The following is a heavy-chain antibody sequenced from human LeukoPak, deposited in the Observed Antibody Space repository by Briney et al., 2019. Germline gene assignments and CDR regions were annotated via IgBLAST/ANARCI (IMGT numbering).Heavy chain of an antibody. V-gene: IGHV3-23*01. D-gene: IGHD3-22*01. CDR1: GFTFSSYA. Sequence: GGSLRLSCAASGFTFSSYAMSWVRQAPGKGLEWVSAISGSGGSTYYADSVKGRFTISRDNSKNTLYLQMNSLRAEDTAVYYCARDSRSPYYDSSGHFDYWGQGTLVTVSS. CDR2: ISGSGGST. CDR3: ARDSRSPYYDSSGHFDY. J-gene: IGHJ4*02.